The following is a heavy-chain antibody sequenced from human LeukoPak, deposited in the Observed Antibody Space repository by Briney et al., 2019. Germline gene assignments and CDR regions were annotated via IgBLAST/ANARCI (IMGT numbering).Heavy chain of an antibody. V-gene: IGHV4-4*02. CDR1: GGSISSSNW. Sequence: SETLSLTCAVSGGSISSSNWWSWVRQPPGKGLEWIGEIYHSGSTNYNTSLESRVTISVDKSKNQFSLKLSSVTAADTAVSYCARGSYGSGNIDYWGQGTLVTVSS. J-gene: IGHJ4*02. CDR3: ARGSYGSGNIDY. CDR2: IYHSGST. D-gene: IGHD3-10*01.